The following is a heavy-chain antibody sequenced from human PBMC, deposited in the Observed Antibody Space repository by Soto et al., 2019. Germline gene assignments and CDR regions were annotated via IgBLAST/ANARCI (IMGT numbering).Heavy chain of an antibody. J-gene: IGHJ5*02. CDR1: GGSISSYY. CDR2: IYYSGST. D-gene: IGHD4-17*01. CDR3: ARRRDVTTVTSRGDYNWFDP. Sequence: PSETLSLTCTVSGGSISSYYWSWIRQPPGKGLEWIGYIYYSGSTNYNPSLKSRVTISVDTSKNQFSLKLSSVTAADTAVYYCARRRDVTTVTSRGDYNWFDPWGQGTLVTVSS. V-gene: IGHV4-59*08.